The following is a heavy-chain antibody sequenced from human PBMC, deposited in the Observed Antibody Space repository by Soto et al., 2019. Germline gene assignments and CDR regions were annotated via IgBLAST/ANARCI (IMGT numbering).Heavy chain of an antibody. J-gene: IGHJ4*02. D-gene: IGHD3-10*01. CDR3: ARTYYYGSGSLYYFDY. Sequence: NPSETLSLTCTVSGGPISSYYWSWIRQPPGKGLEWIGYIYYSGSTNYNPSLKSRVTISVDTSKNQFSLKLSSVTAADTAVYYCARTYYYGSGSLYYFDYWGQGTLVTVSS. CDR1: GGPISSYY. CDR2: IYYSGST. V-gene: IGHV4-59*01.